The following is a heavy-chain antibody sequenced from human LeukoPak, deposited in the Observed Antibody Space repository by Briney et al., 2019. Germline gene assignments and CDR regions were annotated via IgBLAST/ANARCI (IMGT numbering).Heavy chain of an antibody. Sequence: ASVKVSCKASGYTFTSYGITWVRQAPGHALEWMGGVSAYNGNTNYAQKLQDRVTMTTDTSTSTDYMELRSLTSDDTAVYFCARDGPSRSAEYWGQGTLVTVSS. CDR1: GYTFTSYG. J-gene: IGHJ4*02. V-gene: IGHV1-18*01. CDR2: VSAYNGNT. CDR3: ARDGPSRSAEY.